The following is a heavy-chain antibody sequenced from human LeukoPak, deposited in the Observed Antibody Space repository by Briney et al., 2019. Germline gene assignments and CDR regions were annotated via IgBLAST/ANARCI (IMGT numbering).Heavy chain of an antibody. CDR3: ARGSRPGVVNHDAFDI. CDR1: GYPFTGYY. V-gene: IGHV1-2*02. D-gene: IGHD3-3*01. J-gene: IGHJ3*02. CDR2: INPNSGGT. Sequence: ASLKVSCKVSGYPFTGYYIHWVRQAPRQGLEWMGWINPNSGGTNYAQKFQGRVTMTRDTSISTAYMELSSLRSDDTAVYYCARGSRPGVVNHDAFDIWGQGTMVTVSS.